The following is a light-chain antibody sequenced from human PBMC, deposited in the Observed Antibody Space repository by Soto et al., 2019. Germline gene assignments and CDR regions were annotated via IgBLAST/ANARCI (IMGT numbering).Light chain of an antibody. V-gene: IGKV3-15*01. CDR3: QQYNNWPQT. CDR2: GAS. Sequence: EIVLTQSPDTLSLSPGERATLSCRASQSISTNLAWYQQKPGQAPRLLIFGASTRATGIPARFSGSGSGTEFTLTISSLQSEDFATYYCQQYNNWPQTFGQGTKVDIK. CDR1: QSISTN. J-gene: IGKJ1*01.